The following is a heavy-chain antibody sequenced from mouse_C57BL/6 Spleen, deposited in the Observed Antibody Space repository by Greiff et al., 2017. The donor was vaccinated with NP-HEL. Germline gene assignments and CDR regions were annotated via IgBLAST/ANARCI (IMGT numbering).Heavy chain of an antibody. V-gene: IGHV1-53*01. J-gene: IGHJ4*01. CDR2: INPSNGGT. CDR3: ARCGTTVVASPLYAMDY. D-gene: IGHD1-1*01. CDR1: GYTFTSYW. Sequence: QVQLQQPGTELVKPGASVKLSCQASGYTFTSYWMHWVKQRPGQGLEWMGNINPSNGGTNYNEKFKSKATLTVDKSSSTAYMQLSSLTSEDSAVYYCARCGTTVVASPLYAMDYWGQGTSVTVSS.